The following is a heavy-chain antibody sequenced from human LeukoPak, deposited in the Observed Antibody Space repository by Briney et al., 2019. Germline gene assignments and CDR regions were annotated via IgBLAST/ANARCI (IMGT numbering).Heavy chain of an antibody. CDR3: ARDYSSGYPDFDY. V-gene: IGHV3-21*01. CDR1: GFTFSSYS. J-gene: IGHJ4*02. D-gene: IGHD3-22*01. Sequence: GGSLRLSCAASGFTFSSYSMNWVRQAPGKGLEWVSSISSSSSYIYYADSVKGRFAISRDNAKNSLYLQMNSLRAEDTAVYYCARDYSSGYPDFDYWGQGTLVTVSS. CDR2: ISSSSSYI.